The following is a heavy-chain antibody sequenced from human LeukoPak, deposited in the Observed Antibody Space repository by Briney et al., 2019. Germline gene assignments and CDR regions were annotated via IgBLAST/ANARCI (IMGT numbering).Heavy chain of an antibody. CDR3: ARGLHGIAAATDAFDI. CDR1: GYAFTSYG. V-gene: IGHV1-18*01. J-gene: IGHJ3*02. CDR2: ISAYNGNT. Sequence: EASVKVSCKASGYAFTSYGISWVRQAPGHGLEWMGWISAYNGNTNYAQKLPGRVTMTTDTSTSTAYMELRSLRSDDTAVYYCARGLHGIAAATDAFDIWGQGTMVTVSS. D-gene: IGHD6-13*01.